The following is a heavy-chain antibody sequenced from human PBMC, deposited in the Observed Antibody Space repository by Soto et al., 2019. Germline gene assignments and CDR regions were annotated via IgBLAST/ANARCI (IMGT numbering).Heavy chain of an antibody. CDR1: GFTFSSYS. J-gene: IGHJ3*02. Sequence: PGGSLRLSCAASGFTFSSYSMYWVRQAPGKGLEWVSSISSSSSYIYYADSVKDRFTISRDNAKNSLYLQMNSLRAEDTAVYYCAREGYDYDAFDIWGQGTMVTVSS. CDR2: ISSSSSYI. V-gene: IGHV3-21*01. CDR3: AREGYDYDAFDI. D-gene: IGHD5-12*01.